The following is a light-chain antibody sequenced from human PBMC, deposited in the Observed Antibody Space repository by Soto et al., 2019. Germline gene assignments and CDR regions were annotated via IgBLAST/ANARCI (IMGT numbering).Light chain of an antibody. CDR1: SSDVGGYIY. CDR3: SSYSTTTRGVL. CDR2: EVS. Sequence: QSALTQAASVSGSPGQAITISGTGTSSDVGGYIYVSWFQHHPGKDPKLIIYEVSNRPSGVSNRFSGSRSDNTASLTISGLQAEDEAIYYCSSYSTTTRGVLFGGGSKLTVL. V-gene: IGLV2-14*01. J-gene: IGLJ2*01.